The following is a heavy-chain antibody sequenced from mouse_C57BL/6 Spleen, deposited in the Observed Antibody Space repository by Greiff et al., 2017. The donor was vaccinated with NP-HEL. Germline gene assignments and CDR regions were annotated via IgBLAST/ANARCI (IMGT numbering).Heavy chain of an antibody. V-gene: IGHV1-39*01. D-gene: IGHD2-3*01. Sequence: EVHLVESGPELVKPGASVKISCKASGYSFTDYNMNWVKQSNGKSLEWIGVINPNYGTTSYNQKFKGKATLTVDQSSSTAYMQLNSLTSEDSAVYYCARSDGYSLFYAMDYWGQGTSVTVSS. CDR1: GYSFTDYN. J-gene: IGHJ4*01. CDR3: ARSDGYSLFYAMDY. CDR2: INPNYGTT.